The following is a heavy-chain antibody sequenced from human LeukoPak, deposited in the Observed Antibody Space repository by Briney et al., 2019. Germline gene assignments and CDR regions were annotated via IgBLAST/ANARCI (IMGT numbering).Heavy chain of an antibody. Sequence: ASVTVSCTASGYTFTNYDVNWVRQATGQGLEWLGWMNPNSGNTGYAQRFQGRVTMTRDTSTSTAYMELSSLGSEDTAVYYCARERLGPAINYFDLWGQGTLVTVSS. V-gene: IGHV1-8*01. J-gene: IGHJ4*02. CDR3: ARERLGPAINYFDL. D-gene: IGHD2-2*01. CDR2: MNPNSGNT. CDR1: GYTFTNYD.